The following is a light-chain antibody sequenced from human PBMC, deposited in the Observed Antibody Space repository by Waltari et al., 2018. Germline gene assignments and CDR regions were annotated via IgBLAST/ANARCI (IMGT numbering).Light chain of an antibody. Sequence: QSALTQPPSASGSPGQSVTISCTGTSNDVGGYNCVSWYQQHPGKVPKLTIYEVTKRPSGVPDRFSGSKSGNTASLTISGLQAEDEADYYCSSYAGADYHYVFGTGTKVTVL. CDR2: EVT. J-gene: IGLJ1*01. CDR1: SNDVGGYNC. CDR3: SSYAGADYHYV. V-gene: IGLV2-8*01.